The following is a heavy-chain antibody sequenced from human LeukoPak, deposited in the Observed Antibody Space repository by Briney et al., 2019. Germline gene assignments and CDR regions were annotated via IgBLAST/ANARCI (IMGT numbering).Heavy chain of an antibody. CDR3: ARDSSGVDY. J-gene: IGHJ4*02. V-gene: IGHV3-53*01. CDR2: IYSGGST. D-gene: IGHD6-19*01. Sequence: GGSLRLSCAASGFTFSSCEMNWVRQAPGKGLEWVSVIYSGGSTYYADSVKGRFTISRDNTKNTLYLQMNSLRAEDTAVYYCARDSSGVDYWGQGTLVTVSS. CDR1: GFTFSSCE.